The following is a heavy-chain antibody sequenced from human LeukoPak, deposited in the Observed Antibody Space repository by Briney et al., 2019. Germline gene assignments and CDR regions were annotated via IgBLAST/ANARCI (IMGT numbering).Heavy chain of an antibody. Sequence: PGGSLRLSCAASGFSFGSHPMNWVRQAPGKGLEWVSGITGSGDYTYYIDSVQGRFTTSRDNSKNMLFLQMNSLRAEDTAVYYCARGVMAARLYYFDYWGRGILVTVSS. D-gene: IGHD2-21*01. CDR1: GFSFGSHP. CDR2: ITGSGDYT. V-gene: IGHV3-23*01. CDR3: ARGVMAARLYYFDY. J-gene: IGHJ4*02.